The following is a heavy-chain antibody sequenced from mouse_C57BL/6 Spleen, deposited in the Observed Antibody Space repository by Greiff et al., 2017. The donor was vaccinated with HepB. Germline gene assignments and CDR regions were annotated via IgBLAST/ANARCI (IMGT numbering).Heavy chain of an antibody. CDR2: INPSSGYT. J-gene: IGHJ4*01. CDR3: AGYDYAMDY. D-gene: IGHD1-2*01. Sequence: QVQLQQSGAELAKPGASVKLSCKASGYTFTSYWMHWVKPRPGQGLEWIGYINPSSGYTKYNQKFKDKATLTADKSSSTAYMQLSSLPYEDSAVYYCAGYDYAMDYWGQGTSVTVSS. CDR1: GYTFTSYW. V-gene: IGHV1-7*01.